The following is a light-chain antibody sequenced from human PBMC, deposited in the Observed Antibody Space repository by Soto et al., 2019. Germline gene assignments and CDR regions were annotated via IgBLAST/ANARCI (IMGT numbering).Light chain of an antibody. CDR2: GAS. J-gene: IGKJ4*01. CDR3: QQYNNLVT. CDR1: QSVSSN. Sequence: EIVMTQSPATPSVSPGERATLSCRASQSVSSNLAWYQQKPGQAPRLLIYGASTRATGIPARFSGSGSGTEFTLTISSLQSEDLAVYYCQQYNNLVTFGGGTKVDIK. V-gene: IGKV3-15*01.